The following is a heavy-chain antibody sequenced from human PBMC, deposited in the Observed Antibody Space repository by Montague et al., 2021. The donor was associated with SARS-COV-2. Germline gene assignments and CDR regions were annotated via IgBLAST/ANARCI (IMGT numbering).Heavy chain of an antibody. CDR3: ARRAYSSSWYYFDY. J-gene: IGHJ4*02. CDR2: IYYSGST. Sequence: SETLSLTYTVSGGSISNYYWSWIRQPPGKGLEWIGYIYYSGSTNYNPSLKSRVTISVDTSKNQFSLKLSSVTAADTAVYYCARRAYSSSWYYFDYWGQGTLVTVSS. V-gene: IGHV4-59*08. CDR1: GGSISNYY. D-gene: IGHD6-13*01.